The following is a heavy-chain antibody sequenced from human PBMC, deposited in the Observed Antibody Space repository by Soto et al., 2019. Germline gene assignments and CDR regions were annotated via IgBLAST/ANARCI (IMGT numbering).Heavy chain of an antibody. J-gene: IGHJ4*02. CDR1: GFTFSSYA. D-gene: IGHD3-3*02. Sequence: GSLRLSCAASGFTFSSYAMSWVRQAPGKGLEWVSAISGSGGSTYYADSVKGRFTISRDNSKNTLYLQMNSLRAEDTAVYYCAKGVPSIFGVVIMVDYWGQGTLVTVSS. CDR3: AKGVPSIFGVVIMVDY. CDR2: ISGSGGST. V-gene: IGHV3-23*01.